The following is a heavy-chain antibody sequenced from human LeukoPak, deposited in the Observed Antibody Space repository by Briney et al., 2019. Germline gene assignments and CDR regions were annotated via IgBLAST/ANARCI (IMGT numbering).Heavy chain of an antibody. D-gene: IGHD6-13*01. CDR2: SNPNSGGT. Sequence: ASVKVSCKASGYTFTGYYMHWVRQAPGQGLEWMGWSNPNSGGTNYAQKFQGRVTMTRDTSISTAYMELSRLRSDDTAVYYCARDLEASSSWYGIDYWGQGTLVTVSS. J-gene: IGHJ4*02. V-gene: IGHV1-2*02. CDR1: GYTFTGYY. CDR3: ARDLEASSSWYGIDY.